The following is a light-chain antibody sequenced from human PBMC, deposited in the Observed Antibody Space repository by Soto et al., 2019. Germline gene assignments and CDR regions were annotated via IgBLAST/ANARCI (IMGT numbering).Light chain of an antibody. J-gene: IGKJ2*01. Sequence: PGERATLSCRASQSVDSSYLSWYQHKPGQAPRLLIYATSSRATGIPDRFSGSGSGTDFTLTISRLEPEDFAVYYCRRYGASSFTFGQGTNLEIK. CDR3: RRYGASSFT. CDR1: QSVDSSY. V-gene: IGKV3-20*01. CDR2: ATS.